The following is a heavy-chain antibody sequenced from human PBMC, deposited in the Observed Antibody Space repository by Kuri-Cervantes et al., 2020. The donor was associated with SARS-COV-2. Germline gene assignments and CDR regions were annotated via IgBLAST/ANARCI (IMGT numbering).Heavy chain of an antibody. Sequence: KVSCKGSGYSFTNYWIAWVRQMPGKGLEWMGIIYPGDSDTKYSPSFQGQVTISADKLISTAFLQWSSLKASDTAMYYCARRAYGEQVKYYYMDVWGKGTTVTVSS. CDR2: IYPGDSDT. D-gene: IGHD4-17*01. CDR1: GYSFTNYW. V-gene: IGHV5-51*01. J-gene: IGHJ6*03. CDR3: ARRAYGEQVKYYYMDV.